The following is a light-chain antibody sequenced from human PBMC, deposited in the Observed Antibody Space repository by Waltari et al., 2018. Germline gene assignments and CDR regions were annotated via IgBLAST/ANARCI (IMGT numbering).Light chain of an antibody. CDR3: VQALQTPRT. Sequence: DIVMTQSPLSLPVTPGEPASISCRSSQSHLHSNGYNYLDWYLQKPGQSPQVLFSLGCYRAAGVPDRFTGSVSGTDFTLKISRVEADDVGVYYCVQALQTPRTFGQGTRVEIK. CDR2: LGC. V-gene: IGKV2-28*01. J-gene: IGKJ1*01. CDR1: QSHLHSNGYNY.